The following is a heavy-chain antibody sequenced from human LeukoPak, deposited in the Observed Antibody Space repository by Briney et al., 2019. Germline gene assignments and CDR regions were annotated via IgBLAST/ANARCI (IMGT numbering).Heavy chain of an antibody. CDR1: GGSFSGYY. CDR3: ARGGYEGFFDY. CDR2: INHSGST. D-gene: IGHD5-12*01. Sequence: SETLSLTCAVYGGSFSGYYWSWIRQPPGKGLEWIGEINHSGSTNYNPSLKSRVTISVDTSKNRFSLKLSSVTAADTAVYYCARGGYEGFFDYWGQGTLVTVSS. J-gene: IGHJ4*02. V-gene: IGHV4-34*01.